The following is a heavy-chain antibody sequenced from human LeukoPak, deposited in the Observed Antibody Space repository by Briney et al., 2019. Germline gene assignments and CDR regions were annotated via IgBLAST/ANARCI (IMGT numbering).Heavy chain of an antibody. CDR1: GFTFSSYA. Sequence: PGGSLRLSCAASGFTFSSYAMSWVRQAPGKGLEWVSAISGSGGSTYYADSVKGWFTISRDNSKNTLYLQMNSLRAEDTAVYYCANNRYSTNYFDYWGQGTLVTVSS. CDR3: ANNRYSTNYFDY. D-gene: IGHD6-13*01. V-gene: IGHV3-23*01. CDR2: ISGSGGST. J-gene: IGHJ4*02.